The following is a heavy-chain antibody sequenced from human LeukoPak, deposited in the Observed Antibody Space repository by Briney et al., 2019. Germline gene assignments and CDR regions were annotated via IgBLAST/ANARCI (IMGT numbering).Heavy chain of an antibody. CDR3: ARDVVGMGGYGAYVGLPLDY. J-gene: IGHJ4*02. V-gene: IGHV1-69*06. CDR1: GGTFSSYA. CDR2: IIPIFGTA. Sequence: SVKVSCKASGGTFSSYAISWVRQAPGQGLEWMGGIIPIFGTANYAQKFQGRVTITADTSKNQFSLQLNSVTPEDTAVYYCARDVVGMGGYGAYVGLPLDYWDQGTLVTVSS. D-gene: IGHD5-12*01.